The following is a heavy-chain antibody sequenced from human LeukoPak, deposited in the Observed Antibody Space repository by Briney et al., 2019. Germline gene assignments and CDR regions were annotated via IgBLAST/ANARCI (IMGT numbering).Heavy chain of an antibody. CDR2: IYHSGST. V-gene: IGHV4-38-2*02. CDR3: AREETEDIVVVPAATEAFDY. Sequence: SETLSLTCTVSGYSISSGYYWGWIRQPPGKGLEWIGSIYHSGSTYYNPSLKSRVTISVDTSKNQFYLKLSSVTAADTAVYYCAREETEDIVVVPAATEAFDYWGQGTLVTVSS. J-gene: IGHJ4*02. CDR1: GYSISSGYY. D-gene: IGHD2-2*01.